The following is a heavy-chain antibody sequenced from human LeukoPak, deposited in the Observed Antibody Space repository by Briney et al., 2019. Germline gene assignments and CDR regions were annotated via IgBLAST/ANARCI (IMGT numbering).Heavy chain of an antibody. CDR2: INGDGTIT. Sequence: GGSLRLSCVASGLTFGGSRMHWVRQAPGKGLVWVSCINGDGTITTYAGSVKGRFTISRDNAKNTLYLQMNSLRAEDTAVYYCARDPKYYYDDYNGMDVWGQGTTVTVSS. D-gene: IGHD3-22*01. CDR3: ARDPKYYYDDYNGMDV. V-gene: IGHV3-74*01. J-gene: IGHJ6*02. CDR1: GLTFGGSR.